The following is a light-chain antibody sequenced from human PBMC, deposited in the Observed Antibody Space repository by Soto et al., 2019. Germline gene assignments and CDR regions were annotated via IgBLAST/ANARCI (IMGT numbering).Light chain of an antibody. Sequence: QSALTQPASVSGSPGQSITISCTGTSSDVGSYNLVSWYLQHPGKAPKLMIYEGSKRPSGVSNRFSGSKSGNTASLTISGLQAEDEADYYCCSYAGSFYVFGTGTKVTVL. V-gene: IGLV2-23*01. CDR1: SSDVGSYNL. CDR2: EGS. J-gene: IGLJ1*01. CDR3: CSYAGSFYV.